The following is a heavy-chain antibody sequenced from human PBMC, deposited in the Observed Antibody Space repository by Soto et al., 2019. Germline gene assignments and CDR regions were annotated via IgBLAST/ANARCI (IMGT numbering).Heavy chain of an antibody. CDR1: GFTFSGYG. J-gene: IGHJ4*02. D-gene: IGHD3-22*01. V-gene: IGHV3-30*18. CDR3: AKEYYYDSSGLQGDY. CDR2: ISYDGSNK. Sequence: QVQLVESGGGVVQPGRSLRLSCAASGFTFSGYGMHWVRQAPGKGLEWVAVISYDGSNKYYADSVKGRFTISRDNSKNTLYLQMNSLRAEDTAVYYCAKEYYYDSSGLQGDYWGQGTLVTVSS.